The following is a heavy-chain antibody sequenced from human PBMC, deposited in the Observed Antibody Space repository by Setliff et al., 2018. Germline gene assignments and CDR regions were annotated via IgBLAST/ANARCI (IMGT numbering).Heavy chain of an antibody. J-gene: IGHJ4*02. CDR3: TTSRAXRVVLAADFDL. V-gene: IGHV1-18*01. CDR2: ISPYSGET. Sequence: ASVKVSCKTSGFNFITLGCGWVRQAPGQGLEWMGWISPYSGETNNAQKFXXRLSVTADTSSKTIYMELRSLTSDDTAVYFCTTSRAXRVVLAADFDLWGQGTLVTVSS. D-gene: IGHD2-21*01. CDR1: GFNFITLG.